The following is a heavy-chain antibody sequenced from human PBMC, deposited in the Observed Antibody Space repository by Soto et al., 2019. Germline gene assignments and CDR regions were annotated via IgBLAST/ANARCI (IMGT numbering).Heavy chain of an antibody. J-gene: IGHJ4*02. CDR3: VKVYRYYYAPWDY. V-gene: IGHV3-64D*06. CDR1: GFTFSSYA. Sequence: PWGSLRLSCSVSGFTFSSYAMHWVRQAPGKGMGYVSAISSYGGSTYYADSVKGRFTISRDNSKNTLYLQMRSLEAEDTAADYYVKVYRYYYAPWDYWGQGTLVTVSS. CDR2: ISSYGGST. D-gene: IGHD3-10*01.